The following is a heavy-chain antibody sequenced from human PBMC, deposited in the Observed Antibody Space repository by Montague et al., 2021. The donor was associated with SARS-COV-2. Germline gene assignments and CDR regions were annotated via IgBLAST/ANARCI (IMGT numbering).Heavy chain of an antibody. V-gene: IGHV4-34*01. CDR1: GGSFSGYY. CDR3: ARGARQGYGFRLGSFDY. J-gene: IGHJ4*02. Sequence: SETLSLTCAVYGGSFSGYYWNWIRQLPGKGLEWIGEINHSGSTNYNPSLKSRVTMSVDTSKSQLSLKLSSVTAADTAVYYCARGARQGYGFRLGSFDYWGQGTLVTVSS. CDR2: INHSGST. D-gene: IGHD3-10*01.